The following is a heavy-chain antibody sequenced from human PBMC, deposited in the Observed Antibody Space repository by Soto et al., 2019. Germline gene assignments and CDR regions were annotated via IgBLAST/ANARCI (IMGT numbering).Heavy chain of an antibody. D-gene: IGHD6-19*01. Sequence: GGALRLSCAAAGFTFSSYGMHWVRQAPGKGLEWVAVIWYDGSNKYYADSVKGRFTISRANSKNPLYLQMNSLRDEDTAVYYCARDHSSGWLQYYYYYYRMDVWGQGTTVTVSS. CDR2: IWYDGSNK. CDR1: GFTFSSYG. CDR3: ARDHSSGWLQYYYYYYRMDV. V-gene: IGHV3-33*01. J-gene: IGHJ6*02.